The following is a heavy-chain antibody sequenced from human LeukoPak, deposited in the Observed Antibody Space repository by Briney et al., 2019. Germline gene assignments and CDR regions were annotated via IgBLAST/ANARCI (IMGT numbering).Heavy chain of an antibody. Sequence: ASVKVSCKASGYTFTGYYMHWVRQAPGQGREWMGWINPNSGGTNYAQKFQGRVTMTRDTSISPAYMELSRLRSDDTAVYYCARSGVVVVPAAITTNWFDPWGQGTLVTVSS. CDR3: ARSGVVVVPAAITTNWFDP. J-gene: IGHJ5*02. CDR2: INPNSGGT. CDR1: GYTFTGYY. D-gene: IGHD2-2*02. V-gene: IGHV1-2*02.